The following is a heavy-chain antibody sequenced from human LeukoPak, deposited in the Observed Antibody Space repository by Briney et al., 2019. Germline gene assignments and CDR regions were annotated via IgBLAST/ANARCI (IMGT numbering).Heavy chain of an antibody. CDR2: IWYDGSNK. D-gene: IGHD6-19*01. Sequence: GGSLRLSCAASGFTFSSYGMHWVRQAPGKGLEWVAVIWYDGSNKYYADSVKGRFTISRDNSKNTLYLQMNSLRAEDTAVYYCAKEQWLVELNWFDPWGQGTLVTVSS. CDR3: AKEQWLVELNWFDP. CDR1: GFTFSSYG. J-gene: IGHJ5*02. V-gene: IGHV3-33*06.